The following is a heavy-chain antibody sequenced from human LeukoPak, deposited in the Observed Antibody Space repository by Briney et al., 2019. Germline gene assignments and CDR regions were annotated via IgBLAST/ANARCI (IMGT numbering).Heavy chain of an antibody. CDR3: AKDSDYSIGYFDY. D-gene: IGHD4-11*01. V-gene: IGHV3-23*01. Sequence: GGSLRLSCAASGFTLSSYAMSWVRQAPGKGLEWVSAISGSGGSTYYADSVKGRFTISRDNSKNTLYLQMNSLRAEDTAVYYCAKDSDYSIGYFDYWGQGTLVTVSS. J-gene: IGHJ4*02. CDR1: GFTLSSYA. CDR2: ISGSGGST.